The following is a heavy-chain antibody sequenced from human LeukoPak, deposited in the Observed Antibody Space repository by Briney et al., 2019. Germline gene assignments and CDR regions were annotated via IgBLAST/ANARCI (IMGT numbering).Heavy chain of an antibody. CDR2: IYPGDSDT. J-gene: IGHJ4*02. V-gene: IGHV5-51*01. CDR3: ARRGYCATTTCYRLFDY. CDR1: GYSFTNYW. D-gene: IGHD2-2*01. Sequence: GESLKISCKGSGYSFTNYWIGWVRQMPGKGLEWMGIIYPGDSDTRYNPSFQGQVTISADKSITTAYLQWSSLKASDTAMYYCARRGYCATTTCYRLFDYWGQGTLVTVSS.